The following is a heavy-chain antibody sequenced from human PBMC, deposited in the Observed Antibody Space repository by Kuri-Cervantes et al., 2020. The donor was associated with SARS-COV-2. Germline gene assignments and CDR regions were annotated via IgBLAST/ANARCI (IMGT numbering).Heavy chain of an antibody. CDR1: GGSFSGYY. CDR3: AIDFTYDSSDTTASGSFDI. D-gene: IGHD3-22*01. V-gene: IGHV4-34*01. Sequence: SETLSLTCAVYGGSFSGYYWSWIRQPPGKGLEWIGEINHSGSTNYNPSLKSRVTVSVDTSKNQFSLKLSSVTAADTAVYYCAIDFTYDSSDTTASGSFDIWGQGTMVTVSS. J-gene: IGHJ3*02. CDR2: INHSGST.